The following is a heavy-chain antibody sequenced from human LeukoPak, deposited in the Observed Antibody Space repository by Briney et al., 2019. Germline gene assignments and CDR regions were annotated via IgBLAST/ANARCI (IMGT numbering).Heavy chain of an antibody. J-gene: IGHJ3*01. D-gene: IGHD5-12*01. CDR2: IYYSGSS. Sequence: SETLSLTGTVSGCSISSGVSYWSWIRQHPGKGLEWIAYIYYSGSSSYNPSLKSRVTISVDTSKNQFSLKLSSVTAADTAVYYCARDYRFDSGYDLLDAFDVWGQGTMVTVSS. V-gene: IGHV4-31*03. CDR1: GCSISSGVSY. CDR3: ARDYRFDSGYDLLDAFDV.